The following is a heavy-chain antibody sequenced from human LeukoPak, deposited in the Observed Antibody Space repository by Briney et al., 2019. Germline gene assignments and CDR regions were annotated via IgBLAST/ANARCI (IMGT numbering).Heavy chain of an antibody. V-gene: IGHV3-30-3*01. CDR3: ARDRIEQLVPGAFDI. CDR1: GFTFSSYS. Sequence: GTSLRLSCAASGFTFSSYSMHWVRQAPGKGLEWVALISYDGLNKYYADSVKGRFTISRDNAKNSLYLQMNSLRAEDTAVYYCARDRIEQLVPGAFDIWGQGTMVTVSS. J-gene: IGHJ3*02. D-gene: IGHD6-6*01. CDR2: ISYDGLNK.